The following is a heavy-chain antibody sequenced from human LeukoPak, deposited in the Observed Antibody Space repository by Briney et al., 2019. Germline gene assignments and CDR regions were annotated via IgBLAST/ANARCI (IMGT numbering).Heavy chain of an antibody. D-gene: IGHD2-2*01. J-gene: IGHJ4*02. CDR2: IYYSGST. Sequence: PSETLSLTCTVSGGSISSSSYYWGWIRQPPGKGLEWIGSIYYSGSTYYNPSLKSRVTISVDTSKNQFSLKLSSVTAADTAVYHCARLRRDEGSTSSSYFDYWGQGTLVTVSS. V-gene: IGHV4-39*01. CDR1: GGSISSSSYY. CDR3: ARLRRDEGSTSSSYFDY.